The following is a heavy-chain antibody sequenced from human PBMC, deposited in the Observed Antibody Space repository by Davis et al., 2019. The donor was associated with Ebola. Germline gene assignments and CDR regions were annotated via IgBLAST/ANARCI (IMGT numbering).Heavy chain of an antibody. Sequence: GSLRLSCTVSGGSISSSNHYWGWIRQSPGKGLEWIGNIFYTGNTFYNPSLESRVTISIDTSKSYFSLELRSVTAADTAVYYCATIVDTEMVGAFEIWGQGTMVTVSS. CDR1: GGSISSSNHY. CDR2: IFYTGNT. CDR3: ATIVDTEMVGAFEI. V-gene: IGHV4-39*02. D-gene: IGHD5-18*01. J-gene: IGHJ3*02.